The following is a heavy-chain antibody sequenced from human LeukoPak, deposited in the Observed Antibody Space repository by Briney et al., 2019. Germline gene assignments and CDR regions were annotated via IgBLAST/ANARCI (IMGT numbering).Heavy chain of an antibody. D-gene: IGHD3-3*01. CDR1: GFTFSSYV. CDR3: ARERVAYDFWSGYHVGKAFDI. CDR2: ISYDGSNK. Sequence: PGRSLRLSCAASGFTFSSYVMHWVRQAPGKGLEWVAVISYDGSNKYYADSVKGRFTISRDNSKNTLYLQMNSLRAEDTAVYYCARERVAYDFWSGYHVGKAFDIWGQGTMVTVSS. J-gene: IGHJ3*02. V-gene: IGHV3-30-3*01.